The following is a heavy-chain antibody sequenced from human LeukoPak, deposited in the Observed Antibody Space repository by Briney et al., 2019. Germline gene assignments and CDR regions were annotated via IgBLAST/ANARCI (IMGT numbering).Heavy chain of an antibody. V-gene: IGHV5-51*01. J-gene: IGHJ6*02. CDR3: ARQRADTSGLIYYDMDV. D-gene: IGHD6-19*01. CDR2: IYPGDSDT. CDR1: GYSFTSYW. Sequence: RGESLQISCQGSGYSFTSYWIAWVRQMPGKGLEWMGIIYPGDSDTRYSPSFQSQVTISADKSISTAYLQWSSLKVSDTAMYYCARQRADTSGLIYYDMDVWGQGTTVTVSS.